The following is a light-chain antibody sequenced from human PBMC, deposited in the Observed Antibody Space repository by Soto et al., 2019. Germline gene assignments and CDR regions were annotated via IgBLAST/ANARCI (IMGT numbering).Light chain of an antibody. Sequence: QLVLTQPPSVSGAPGQRVTISCTRSSSNIGAGYDVHWYQQLPGAAPKLLIYGNSNRPSGVPDRFSGSKSGTSASLTITGLQAEDEGDYYCQSYDNSLRVFGGGTKLTVL. V-gene: IGLV1-40*01. CDR3: QSYDNSLRV. CDR1: SSNIGAGYD. CDR2: GNS. J-gene: IGLJ2*01.